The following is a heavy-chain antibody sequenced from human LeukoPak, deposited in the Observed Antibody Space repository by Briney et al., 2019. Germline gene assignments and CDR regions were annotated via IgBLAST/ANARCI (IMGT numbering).Heavy chain of an antibody. D-gene: IGHD2-15*01. CDR2: IYYSGST. CDR3: ARDSAWSWFDP. J-gene: IGHJ5*02. CDR1: GGSISSYY. V-gene: IGHV4-59*01. Sequence: SETLSLTCTVSGGSISSYYWSWIRQPPGKGLEWIGYIYYSGSTNYNPSLKCRVTISVDTSKNQFSLKLSSVTAADTAVYYCARDSAWSWFDPWGQGTLVTVSS.